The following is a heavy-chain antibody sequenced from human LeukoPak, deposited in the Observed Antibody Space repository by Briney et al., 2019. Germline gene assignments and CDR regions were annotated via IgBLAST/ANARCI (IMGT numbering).Heavy chain of an antibody. CDR1: GYSLTSYW. CDR3: ARGLYGSDRGY. D-gene: IGHD6-19*01. CDR2: IYPSDSDT. J-gene: IGHJ4*02. Sequence: GESLKISCKGFGYSLTSYWIGWVRQMPGKGLEWMGIIYPSDSDTRYSPSFQGQVTISADKSISTAYLQWRSLKASDTAMYYCARGLYGSDRGYWGQGTLVTVSS. V-gene: IGHV5-51*01.